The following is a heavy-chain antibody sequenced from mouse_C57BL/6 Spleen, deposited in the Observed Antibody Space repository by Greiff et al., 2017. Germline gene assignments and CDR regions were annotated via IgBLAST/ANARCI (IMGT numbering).Heavy chain of an antibody. CDR3: ARAYYDYDGYYYAMDY. J-gene: IGHJ4*01. CDR1: GFTFSDYG. V-gene: IGHV5-17*01. CDR2: ISSGSSTI. Sequence: EVQLVESGGGLVKPGGSLKLSCAASGFTFSDYGMHWVRQAPEKGLEWVAYISSGSSTIDYADTVKGRFTITRDNAKNTLFLQMTSLRSEDTAMYYCARAYYDYDGYYYAMDYWGQGTSVTVSS. D-gene: IGHD2-4*01.